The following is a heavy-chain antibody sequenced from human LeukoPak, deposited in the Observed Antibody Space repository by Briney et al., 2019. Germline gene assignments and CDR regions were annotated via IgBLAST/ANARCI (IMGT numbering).Heavy chain of an antibody. J-gene: IGHJ6*03. V-gene: IGHV4-4*07. CDR2: IYISGST. CDR3: ARVVVGATGNYYYYYMDV. Sequence: SETLSLTCTVSGGSISSYYWSWIRQPAGKGLEWIGHIYISGSTNYNPSLKSRVTISVDTSKNQFSLKLSSVTAADTAVYYCARVVVGATGNYYYYYMDVWGKGTTVTVSS. CDR1: GGSISSYY. D-gene: IGHD1-26*01.